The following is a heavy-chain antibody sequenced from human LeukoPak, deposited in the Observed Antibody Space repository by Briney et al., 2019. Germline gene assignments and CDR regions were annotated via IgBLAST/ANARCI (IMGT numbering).Heavy chain of an antibody. CDR2: ISWNSGNV. Sequence: GGSLRLSCAAAGFTSKNYAMHWVRQAPGKGLEWVSSISWNSGNVDYADSVKGRFTLSRDNAKNSLYLQMSSLRAEDTALYYCAKSGTYSSSSGYIDSWGQGTLVTVSS. CDR3: AKSGTYSSSSGYIDS. D-gene: IGHD6-6*01. J-gene: IGHJ4*02. CDR1: GFTSKNYA. V-gene: IGHV3-9*02.